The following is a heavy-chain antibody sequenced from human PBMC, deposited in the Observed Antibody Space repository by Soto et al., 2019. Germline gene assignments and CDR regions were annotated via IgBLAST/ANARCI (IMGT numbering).Heavy chain of an antibody. CDR2: IYYSGST. J-gene: IGHJ4*02. D-gene: IGHD2-15*01. Sequence: LSLTCTVSGGSISSYYWSWIRQPPGKGLEWIGHIYYSGSTNYNPSLKSRVTISVDTSKNQFSLKLGSVTAADTAVYYCASGGSCYSRYCYFDYWGQGTLVTVSS. CDR1: GGSISSYY. CDR3: ASGGSCYSRYCYFDY. V-gene: IGHV4-59*01.